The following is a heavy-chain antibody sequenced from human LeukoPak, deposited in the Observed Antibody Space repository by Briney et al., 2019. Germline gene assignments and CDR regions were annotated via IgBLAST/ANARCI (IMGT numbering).Heavy chain of an antibody. Sequence: SETLSLTCTVSGGSISSSSYYWGWIRQPPWKGLEWIGSIYYSGSTYYNPSLKSRVTISVDTSKNQFSLKLSSVTAADTAVYYCARAVTTKWDYYYMDVWGKGTTVTVSS. CDR1: GGSISSSSYY. CDR3: ARAVTTKWDYYYMDV. CDR2: IYYSGST. V-gene: IGHV4-39*07. J-gene: IGHJ6*03. D-gene: IGHD4-17*01.